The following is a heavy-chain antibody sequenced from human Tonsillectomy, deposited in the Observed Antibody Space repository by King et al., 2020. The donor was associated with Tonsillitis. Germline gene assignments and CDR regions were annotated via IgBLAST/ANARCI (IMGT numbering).Heavy chain of an antibody. V-gene: IGHV4-59*01. CDR1: GGSISSYH. D-gene: IGHD3-22*01. Sequence: QLQESGPGLVKPSETLSLTCTVSGGSISSYHWSWIRQPPGRGLEWIGYIHYSGSTNYNPPLKSRVTISVDTSKNKFSLKLTSVTAADTAVYYCARAGYYDSSGYYYFALDIWGQGTMGTVSS. J-gene: IGHJ3*02. CDR3: ARAGYYDSSGYYYFALDI. CDR2: IHYSGST.